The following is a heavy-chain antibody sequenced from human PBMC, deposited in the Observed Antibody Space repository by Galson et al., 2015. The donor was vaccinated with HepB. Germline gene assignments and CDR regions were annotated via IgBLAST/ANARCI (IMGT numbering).Heavy chain of an antibody. CDR3: AKGYCTGPSCANFDY. CDR1: GFTFSSFA. J-gene: IGHJ4*02. V-gene: IGHV3-23*01. Sequence: SLRLSCAASGFTFSSFAMIWVRQAPGRGLEWVSAISGNDGATYYADSVKGRFTISRDNSKKTLYLQMNSLRAEDTAVYFCAKGYCTGPSCANFDYWGQGTLVTVSS. CDR2: ISGNDGAT. D-gene: IGHD2-2*01.